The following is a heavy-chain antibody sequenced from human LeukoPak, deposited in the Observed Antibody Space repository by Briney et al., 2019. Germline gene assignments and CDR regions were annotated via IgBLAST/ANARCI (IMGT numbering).Heavy chain of an antibody. V-gene: IGHV4-39*07. CDR2: IYYSGST. CDR1: GGSISSSSYY. CDR3: ARVLRPVEMATIDY. Sequence: SETLSLTCTVSGGSISSSSYYWGWIRQPPGKGLEWIGSIYYSGSTYYNPSLKSRVTISVDTSKNQFSLKLSSVTAADTAVYYCARVLRPVEMATIDYWGQGTLVTVSS. J-gene: IGHJ4*02. D-gene: IGHD5-24*01.